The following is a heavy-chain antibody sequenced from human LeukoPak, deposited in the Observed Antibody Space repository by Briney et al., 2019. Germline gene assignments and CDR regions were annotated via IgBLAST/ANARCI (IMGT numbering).Heavy chain of an antibody. CDR1: GFTFTNAW. CDR2: IKSKTDGGTT. Sequence: PGGSLRLSCAASGFTFTNAWMNWVRQAPGKGLEWVGRIKSKTDGGTTDYAAPVKGRFTISRDDSKTTLYLQMNSLKTEDTAVYYCTTVYYDFWSGYMDVWGKGTTVTVSS. V-gene: IGHV3-15*01. D-gene: IGHD3-3*01. CDR3: TTVYYDFWSGYMDV. J-gene: IGHJ6*04.